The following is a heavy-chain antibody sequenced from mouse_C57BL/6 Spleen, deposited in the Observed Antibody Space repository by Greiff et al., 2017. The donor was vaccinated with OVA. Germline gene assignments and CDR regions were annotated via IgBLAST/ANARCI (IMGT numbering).Heavy chain of an antibody. J-gene: IGHJ3*01. V-gene: IGHV10-1*01. Sequence: EADGGLVQPKGSLKLSCAASGFSFNTYAMNWVRQAPGKGLEWVARIRSKSNNYATYYADSVKDRFTISRDDSESMLYLQMNNLKTEDTAMYYCVRPDPFAYWGQGTLVTVSA. CDR3: VRPDPFAY. CDR2: IRSKSNNYAT. CDR1: GFSFNTYA.